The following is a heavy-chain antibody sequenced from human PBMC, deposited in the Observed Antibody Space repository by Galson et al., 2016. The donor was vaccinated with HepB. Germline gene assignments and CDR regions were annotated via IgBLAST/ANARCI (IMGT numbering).Heavy chain of an antibody. D-gene: IGHD4-23*01. Sequence: SLRLSCAAAGFTVSDNHVTWIRQAPGKGLECVSVIFGRGNTYYADSVGGRFTISRDNARNTVYLQMNSLRTEDTAVYYCAGYGGNSVWGQGTLVTVSS. J-gene: IGHJ4*02. CDR1: GFTVSDNH. CDR2: IFGRGNT. CDR3: AGYGGNSV. V-gene: IGHV3-53*01.